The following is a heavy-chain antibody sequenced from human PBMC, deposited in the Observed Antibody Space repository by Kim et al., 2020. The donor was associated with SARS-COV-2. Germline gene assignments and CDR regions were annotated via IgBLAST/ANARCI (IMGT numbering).Heavy chain of an antibody. V-gene: IGHV3-21*01. Sequence: GGSLRLSCAASGFTFSSYSMNWVRQAPGKGLEWVSSISSSSSYIYYADSVKGRFTISRDNAKNSLYLQMNSLRAEDTAVYYCARASGYFDWFDFDYWGQGTLVTVSS. D-gene: IGHD3-9*01. CDR1: GFTFSSYS. CDR3: ARASGYFDWFDFDY. CDR2: ISSSSSYI. J-gene: IGHJ4*02.